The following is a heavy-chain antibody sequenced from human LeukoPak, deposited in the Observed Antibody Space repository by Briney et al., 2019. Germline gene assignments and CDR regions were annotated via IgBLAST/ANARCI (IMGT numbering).Heavy chain of an antibody. J-gene: IGHJ4*02. D-gene: IGHD6-19*01. Sequence: ASVKVSCKASGGTFSIYAISWVRQAPGQGLEWMGGIIPMFGTGNYAQKFQGRVTITTDESTNTAYMELSSLRSEDTAVYYCARGGDSPSGTSGWYYCVYWGQGTLVTVSS. CDR2: IIPMFGTG. CDR3: ARGGDSPSGTSGWYYCVY. V-gene: IGHV1-69*05. CDR1: GGTFSIYA.